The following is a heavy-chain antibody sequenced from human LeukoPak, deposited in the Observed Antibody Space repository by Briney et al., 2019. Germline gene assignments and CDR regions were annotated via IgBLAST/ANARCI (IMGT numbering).Heavy chain of an antibody. CDR2: IIPIFGTA. D-gene: IGHD6-13*01. Sequence: ASVKVSCKASGGTFSSYAISWVRQAPGQGLEWMGGIIPIFGTANYAQKFQGRVTITADESTSTAYMELSSLRSEDTAVYCCASAAAAGNRNLDYWGQGTLVTVSS. CDR3: ASAAAAGNRNLDY. J-gene: IGHJ4*02. CDR1: GGTFSSYA. V-gene: IGHV1-69*01.